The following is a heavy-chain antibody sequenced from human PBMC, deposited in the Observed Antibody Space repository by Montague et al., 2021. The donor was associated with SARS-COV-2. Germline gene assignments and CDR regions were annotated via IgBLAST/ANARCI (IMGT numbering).Heavy chain of an antibody. Sequence: TLSLTCTVSGGSISSGIYYWSWIRQPAGKGLEWIGSIYTSGTTYYSFSLKSRVTISVDTSKNQFSLKLTSVTAADTAVYYCARAHSGSWAHLDNWGQGSLVTVSS. CDR3: ARAHSGSWAHLDN. V-gene: IGHV4-61*02. J-gene: IGHJ4*02. D-gene: IGHD5-12*01. CDR1: GGSISSGIYY. CDR2: IYTSGTT.